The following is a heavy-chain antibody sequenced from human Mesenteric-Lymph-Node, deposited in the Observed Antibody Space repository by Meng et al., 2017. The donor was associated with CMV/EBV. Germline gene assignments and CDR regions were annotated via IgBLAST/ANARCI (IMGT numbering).Heavy chain of an antibody. J-gene: IGHJ4*02. CDR3: AKDFRDSGSWYGVFDY. CDR2: ISGSGSST. V-gene: IGHV3-23*01. D-gene: IGHD6-13*01. CDR1: GFTFSSYA. Sequence: GESLKISCAASGFTFSSYAMSWVRQAPGKGLEWVSAISGSGSSTYYADSVKGRFTISRDTSKNTLYLQMNSLRAEDTAVYYCAKDFRDSGSWYGVFDYWGQGTLVTVSS.